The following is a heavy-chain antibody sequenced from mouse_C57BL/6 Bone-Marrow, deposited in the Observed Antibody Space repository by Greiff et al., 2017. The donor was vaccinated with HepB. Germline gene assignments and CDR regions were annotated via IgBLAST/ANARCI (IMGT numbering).Heavy chain of an antibody. V-gene: IGHV7-1*01. CDR1: GFTFSDFY. Sequence: EVQGVESGGGLVQSGRSLRLSCATSGFTFSDFYMEWVRQAPGKGLEWIAASRNKANDYTTEYSASVKGRFIVSRDTSQSILYLQMNALRAEDTAIYYCARDAHHYYGSSYWYFDVWGTGTTVTVSS. J-gene: IGHJ1*03. D-gene: IGHD1-1*01. CDR2: SRNKANDYTT. CDR3: ARDAHHYYGSSYWYFDV.